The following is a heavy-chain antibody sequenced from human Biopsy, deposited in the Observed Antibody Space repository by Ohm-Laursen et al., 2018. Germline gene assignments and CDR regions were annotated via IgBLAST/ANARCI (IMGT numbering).Heavy chain of an antibody. Sequence: SETLSLTCAVFGKTFSDYQGSWIRQPPGKGLEWIGQINQSGTTNYNPSLKSRVSISADASKYEFSLRLTSVTAADTAVYFCGNEVHGRDYWGLGAQVTASS. D-gene: IGHD2-15*01. V-gene: IGHV4-34*08. CDR2: INQSGTT. CDR3: GNEVHGRDY. CDR1: GKTFSDYQ. J-gene: IGHJ4*02.